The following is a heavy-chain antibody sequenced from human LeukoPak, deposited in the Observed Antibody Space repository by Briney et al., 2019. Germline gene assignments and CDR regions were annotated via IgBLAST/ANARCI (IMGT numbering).Heavy chain of an antibody. CDR1: GYIVTNYY. Sequence: ASVKVSCKASGYIVTNYYMHWVRQAPGQGLEWMGILNPSGGSSSYAQKFQGRATLTRATSTSTVYMELSSLRSEDTAVYYCARETSVIAVAGTEFRNGYWGQGTLVTVSS. CDR3: ARETSVIAVAGTEFRNGY. V-gene: IGHV1-46*01. D-gene: IGHD6-19*01. J-gene: IGHJ4*02. CDR2: LNPSGGSS.